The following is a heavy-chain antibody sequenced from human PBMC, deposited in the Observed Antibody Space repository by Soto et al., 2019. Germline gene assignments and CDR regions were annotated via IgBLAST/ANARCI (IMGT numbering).Heavy chain of an antibody. CDR2: IYYSGST. V-gene: IGHV4-31*03. J-gene: IGHJ6*03. D-gene: IGHD6-13*01. Sequence: QVQLQESGPGLVKPSQTLSLTCTVSGGSISSGGYYWSWIRQHPGKGLEWIGYIYYSGSTYYNPSLKSRVTISVDTSKNQFSLKLSSVTAADTAVYYCARGSSSSWYLYYMDVWGKGTTVTDSS. CDR3: ARGSSSSWYLYYMDV. CDR1: GGSISSGGYY.